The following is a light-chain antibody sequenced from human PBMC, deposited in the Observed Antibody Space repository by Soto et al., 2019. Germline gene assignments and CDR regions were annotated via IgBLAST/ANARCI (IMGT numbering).Light chain of an antibody. J-gene: IGKJ2*01. Sequence: EIVMTQSPATLSLSLGERATLSCRASQSISNHLAWYQQKPGQAPRLLIYGASTRATGLPARFSGSGSGTEFTLTISSLLSEDFAVYYCQQYNDRPPYTFGQGTKLQIK. V-gene: IGKV3-15*01. CDR3: QQYNDRPPYT. CDR2: GAS. CDR1: QSISNH.